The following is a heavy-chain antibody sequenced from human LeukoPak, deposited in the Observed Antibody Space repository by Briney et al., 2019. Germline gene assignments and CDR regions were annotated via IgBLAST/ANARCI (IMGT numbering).Heavy chain of an antibody. CDR3: AREDSSGYLGFDD. J-gene: IGHJ4*02. CDR2: IYPGDSDT. V-gene: IGHV5-51*01. CDR1: GYSFTSYW. Sequence: GESLKISCKGSGYSFTSYWIGWVRQMLGKGLEWMGIIYPGDSDTRYSPSFQGQVTISADKSISTAYLQWSSLKASGTAMYYCAREDSSGYLGFDDWGQGTLVTVSS. D-gene: IGHD3-22*01.